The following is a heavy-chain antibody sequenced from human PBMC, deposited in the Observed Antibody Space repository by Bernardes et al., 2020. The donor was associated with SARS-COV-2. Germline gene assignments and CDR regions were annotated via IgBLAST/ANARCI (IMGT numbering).Heavy chain of an antibody. D-gene: IGHD3-10*01. CDR1: GFTFSSYW. J-gene: IGHJ6*02. V-gene: IGHV3-74*01. CDR2: TTPDGSKT. Sequence: GGSLRLSCTASGFTFSSYWMHWGRQVPGKGLVWVSRTTPDGSKTDYAYSVKGRFTISRDNGKNTLYLQMNSLRAEDTGVYYCATGGFGGSAPGMDAWGQGTTVTVSS. CDR3: ATGGFGGSAPGMDA.